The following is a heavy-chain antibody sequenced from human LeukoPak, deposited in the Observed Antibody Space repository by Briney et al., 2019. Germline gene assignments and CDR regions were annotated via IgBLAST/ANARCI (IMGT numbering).Heavy chain of an antibody. CDR2: IASDGSHT. J-gene: IGHJ3*02. V-gene: IGHV3-30-3*01. CDR1: GFTFSTYF. D-gene: IGHD2-8*01. CDR3: ARERQDNILHSGAFDI. Sequence: GRSLRLSCAASGFTFSTYFMHWVRQAPGKGLEWVADIASDGSHTFYVESVKGRFTISRDNSKNTLYLQMNSLRAEDTAVYFCARERQDNILHSGAFDIWGQGKMVRLF.